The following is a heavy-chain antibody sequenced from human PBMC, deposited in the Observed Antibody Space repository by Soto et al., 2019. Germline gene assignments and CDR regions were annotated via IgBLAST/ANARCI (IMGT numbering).Heavy chain of an antibody. J-gene: IGHJ5*01. D-gene: IGHD3-9*01. CDR3: ARQSYYDVLTGYLNWFDS. CDR2: ISPIDSDT. CDR1: GYSFTCYW. V-gene: IGHV5-51*01. Sequence: GESLKISCKGSGYSFTCYWIGWVRQMPGKGLEWMGIISPIDSDTRYSPSFEGQVTISADNSINTAYLQWSSLKASDTGIYYCARQSYYDVLTGYLNWFDSWGRGTQVTVSS.